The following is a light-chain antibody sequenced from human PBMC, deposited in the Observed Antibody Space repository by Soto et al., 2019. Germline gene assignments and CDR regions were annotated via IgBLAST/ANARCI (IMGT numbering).Light chain of an antibody. CDR2: GAS. CDR3: QQYGSSPTWT. J-gene: IGKJ1*01. CDR1: QSVSNNY. V-gene: IGKV3-20*01. Sequence: ESVLTQSPGTLSLSPGERATLSCRASQSVSNNYLAWYQQKPGQAPRLLIYGASTRATGIPDRFSGSGSGTDFTLTISRLEPDDSAVYYCQQYGSSPTWTFGQGTKVDIK.